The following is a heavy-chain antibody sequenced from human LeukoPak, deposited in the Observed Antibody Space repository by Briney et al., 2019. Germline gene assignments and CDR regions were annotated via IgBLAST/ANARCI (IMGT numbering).Heavy chain of an antibody. CDR3: ARDKGYSSLVV. V-gene: IGHV1-18*01. J-gene: IGHJ4*02. D-gene: IGHD6-13*01. Sequence: ASVKVSCKASGYTFTSYGISWVRQAPGQGLEWMGWISAYNGNTNYAQKLQGRVTMTTDTSTNTAYTELRSLRSDDTAVYYCARDKGYSSLVVWGQGTLVTVSS. CDR1: GYTFTSYG. CDR2: ISAYNGNT.